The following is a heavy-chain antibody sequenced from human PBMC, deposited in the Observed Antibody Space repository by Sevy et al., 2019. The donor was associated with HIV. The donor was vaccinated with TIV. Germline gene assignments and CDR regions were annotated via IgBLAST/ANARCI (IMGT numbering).Heavy chain of an antibody. CDR2: IKRDGSEN. V-gene: IGHV3-7*01. J-gene: IGHJ3*01. CDR3: GRDAGGSWRYVSAIDF. Sequence: GGSLRLSCAASGFTFSDYWMTWVRQAPGKGLEWVASIKRDGSENDHVDSVKGRFTISRDNTKKSLFLEMHSLRVEDTAVYYCGRDAGGSWRYVSAIDFWGQGTMVTVSS. CDR1: GFTFSDYW. D-gene: IGHD1-26*01.